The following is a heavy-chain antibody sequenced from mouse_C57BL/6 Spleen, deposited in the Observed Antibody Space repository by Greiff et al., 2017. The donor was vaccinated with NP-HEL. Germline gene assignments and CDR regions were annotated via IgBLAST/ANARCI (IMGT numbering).Heavy chain of an antibody. D-gene: IGHD1-1*01. Sequence: LQQSGASVKISCKASGYAFSSYWMNWVKQRPGKGLEWIGQIYPGDGDTNYNGKCKGKATLTADKSSSTAYMQLSSLTSEDSAVYFCARSARSNYFDYWGQGTTLTVSS. CDR3: ARSARSNYFDY. V-gene: IGHV1-80*01. CDR1: GYAFSSYW. J-gene: IGHJ2*01. CDR2: IYPGDGDT.